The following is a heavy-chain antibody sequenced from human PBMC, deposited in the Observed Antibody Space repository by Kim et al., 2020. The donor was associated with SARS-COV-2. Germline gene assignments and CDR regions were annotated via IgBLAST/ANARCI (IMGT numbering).Heavy chain of an antibody. CDR2: IYYSGST. CDR3: ARVAGYSSSWYPAGWFDP. V-gene: IGHV4-59*13. CDR1: GGSISSYY. Sequence: SETLSLTCTVSGGSISSYYWSWIRQPPGKGLEWIGYIYYSGSTNYNPSLKSRVTISVDTSKNQFSLKLSSVTAADTAVYYCARVAGYSSSWYPAGWFDPWGQGTLVTVSS. D-gene: IGHD6-13*01. J-gene: IGHJ5*02.